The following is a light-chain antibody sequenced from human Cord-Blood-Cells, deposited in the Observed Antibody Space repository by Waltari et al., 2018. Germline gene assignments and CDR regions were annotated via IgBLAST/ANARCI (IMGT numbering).Light chain of an antibody. V-gene: IGKV4-1*01. Sequence: DIVMTQSPDSLAVSLGERATINCKSSQSVLYSYNNKNYLAWYQQEPGSPPKLRRCWGSTRESGVPDRFSCIVSGTVFTLTISSLQAEDVAVYYCQQYYSTPWTFGQGTKVEIK. CDR3: QQYYSTPWT. CDR1: QSVLYSYNNKNY. CDR2: WGS. J-gene: IGKJ1*01.